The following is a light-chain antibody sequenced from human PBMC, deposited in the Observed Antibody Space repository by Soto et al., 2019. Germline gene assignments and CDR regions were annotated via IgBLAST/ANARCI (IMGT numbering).Light chain of an antibody. CDR3: QHYNDYSWT. CDR1: QSVSSSY. V-gene: IGKV3-20*01. J-gene: IGKJ1*01. CDR2: GAS. Sequence: EIVLTQSPGTLSLSPGERATLSCRASQSVSSSYLAWYQQKPGQAPRLLIYGASSRATGIPDRFSGSGSGTDFTLTISRLEPEDFATYYCQHYNDYSWTFGQGTKVEIK.